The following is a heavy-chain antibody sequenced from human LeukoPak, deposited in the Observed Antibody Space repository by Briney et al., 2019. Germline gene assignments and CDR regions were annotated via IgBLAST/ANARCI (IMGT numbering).Heavy chain of an antibody. D-gene: IGHD3-9*01. CDR2: INPSGGST. J-gene: IGHJ4*02. CDR1: GYTFTSYY. Sequence: ASVKVSCKASGYTFTSYYMHWVRQAPGQGLEWMGIINPSGGSTNYAQKFQGRVTMTRDTSISTAYMELSRLRSDDTAVYYCARSPHILTGENFDYWGQGTLVTVSS. CDR3: ARSPHILTGENFDY. V-gene: IGHV1-46*01.